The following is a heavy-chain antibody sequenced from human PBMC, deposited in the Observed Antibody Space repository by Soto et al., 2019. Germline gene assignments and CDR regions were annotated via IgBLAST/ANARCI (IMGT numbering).Heavy chain of an antibody. J-gene: IGHJ4*02. D-gene: IGHD4-17*01. CDR1: GGSISRGGYY. CDR3: AVGDAYFDY. V-gene: IGHV4-31*03. CDR2: IYYSGST. Sequence: ASETLSLSCTVSGGSISRGGYYWSWIRQHPGKGLEWIGYIYYSGSTYYNPSLKSRVTILVDASKNQFSLKLSSVTAADPAVYYCAVGDAYFDYWGKGTLVTVSS.